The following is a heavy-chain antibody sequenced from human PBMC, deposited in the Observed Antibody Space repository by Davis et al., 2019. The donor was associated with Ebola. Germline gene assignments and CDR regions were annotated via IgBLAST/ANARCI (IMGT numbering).Heavy chain of an antibody. D-gene: IGHD1-14*01. CDR3: ARDRITAPFDY. CDR1: GYTFPTYA. V-gene: IGHV1-3*01. CDR2: INAGNGDT. J-gene: IGHJ4*02. Sequence: ASVKVSCKVSGYTFPTYAMHWVRQAPGQRLEWMGWINAGNGDTKYSQKFQGRVSITRDTSTSTAYMELRSLRSDDTAVYYCARDRITAPFDYWGQGTLVTVSS.